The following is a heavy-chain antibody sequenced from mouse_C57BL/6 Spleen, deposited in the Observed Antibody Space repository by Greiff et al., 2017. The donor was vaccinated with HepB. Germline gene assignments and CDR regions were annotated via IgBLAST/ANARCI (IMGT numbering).Heavy chain of an antibody. J-gene: IGHJ4*01. CDR2: IDPSDSYT. D-gene: IGHD1-1*02. CDR1: GYTFTSYW. Sequence: QVQLQQPGAELVMPGASVKLSCKASGYTFTSYWMHWVKQRPGQGLEWLGEIDPSDSYTNYNQKFKGKSTLTVDKSSSTAYMQLSSLTSEDSAVYYWARFHYPAMDYWGQGTSVTVSS. CDR3: ARFHYPAMDY. V-gene: IGHV1-69*01.